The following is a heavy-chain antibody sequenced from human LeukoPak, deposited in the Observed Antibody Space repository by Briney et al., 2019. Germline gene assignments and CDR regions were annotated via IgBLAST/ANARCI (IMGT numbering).Heavy chain of an antibody. CDR2: ISYDGSFI. CDR3: ARIAVPGKAYNYFDP. Sequence: GGSLRLSCAASGLTFSSYGMHWVRRAPGKGLEWVAVISYDGSFIKYADSVEGRFTISRDNSKNTLYLQMNSLRPEDTAVYCCARIAVPGKAYNYFDPWGQGTLVTVSS. CDR1: GLTFSSYG. D-gene: IGHD6-19*01. J-gene: IGHJ5*02. V-gene: IGHV3-30*03.